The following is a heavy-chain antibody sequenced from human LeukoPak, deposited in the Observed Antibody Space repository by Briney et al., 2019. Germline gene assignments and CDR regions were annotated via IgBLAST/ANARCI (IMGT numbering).Heavy chain of an antibody. J-gene: IGHJ5*02. CDR2: IDCSGGT. CDR3: ARLPTITMINNCLDP. Sequence: PSETLSLTCTVSGVSISSDTYYWGWIRQPPGKGLEWVGTIDCSGGTYFTPSLSSPITMSVDTSNTQLSLRLTSVTAADTAMYYCARLPTITMINNCLDPWGQGTLVTVSS. V-gene: IGHV4-39*01. D-gene: IGHD3-22*01. CDR1: GVSISSDTYY.